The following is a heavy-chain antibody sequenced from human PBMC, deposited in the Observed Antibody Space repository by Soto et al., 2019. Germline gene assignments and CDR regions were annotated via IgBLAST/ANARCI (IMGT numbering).Heavy chain of an antibody. CDR1: GFTFSSYS. D-gene: IGHD6-6*01. J-gene: IGHJ4*02. CDR3: ARTPLRYSSSDPTTH. V-gene: IGHV3-48*01. CDR2: ISSSSSTI. Sequence: LRLSCAASGFTFSSYSMNWVRQAPGKGLEWVSYISSSSSTIYYADSVKGRFTISRDNSKNTLYLQMNSLRAEDTAVYYCARTPLRYSSSDPTTHWGQGTLVTVSS.